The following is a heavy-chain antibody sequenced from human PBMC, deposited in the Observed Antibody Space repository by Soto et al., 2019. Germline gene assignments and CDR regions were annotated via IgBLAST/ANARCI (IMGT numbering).Heavy chain of an antibody. CDR1: GGSISSYY. V-gene: IGHV4-59*08. J-gene: IGHJ5*02. CDR2: IYYSGST. CDR3: ARYCSGGSCYSDWFDP. Sequence: SETLSLTCTVSGGSISSYYWSWIRQPPGKGLEWIGYIYYSGSTNYNPSLKSRVTISVDTSKNQFSLKLSSVTAADTAVYYCARYCSGGSCYSDWFDPWGQGTLVTVSS. D-gene: IGHD2-15*01.